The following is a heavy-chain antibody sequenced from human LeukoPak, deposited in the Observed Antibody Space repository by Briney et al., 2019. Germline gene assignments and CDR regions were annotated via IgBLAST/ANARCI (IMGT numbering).Heavy chain of an antibody. CDR3: AAQEYYYDSSGYYRDY. Sequence: SVKVSCKASGFTFTSSAMQWVRQARGQRLEWIGWIVVGSGNTNYAQKFQERVTITRDMSTSTAYMELSSLGSEDTAVYYCAAQEYYYDSSGYYRDYWGQGTLVTVSS. V-gene: IGHV1-58*02. CDR1: GFTFTSSA. CDR2: IVVGSGNT. D-gene: IGHD3-22*01. J-gene: IGHJ4*02.